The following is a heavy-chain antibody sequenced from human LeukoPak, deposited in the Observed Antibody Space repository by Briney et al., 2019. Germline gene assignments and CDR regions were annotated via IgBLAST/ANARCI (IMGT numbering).Heavy chain of an antibody. V-gene: IGHV1-2*02. D-gene: IGHD1-26*01. Sequence: ASVKVSCKASGGTFSSYAISWVRQAPGQGLEWMGWINPNSGGTNYAQKFQGRATMTRDTSISTAYMELSRLRSDDTAVYYCAREWELAAFDIWGQGTMVTVSS. CDR3: AREWELAAFDI. CDR1: GGTFSSYA. CDR2: INPNSGGT. J-gene: IGHJ3*02.